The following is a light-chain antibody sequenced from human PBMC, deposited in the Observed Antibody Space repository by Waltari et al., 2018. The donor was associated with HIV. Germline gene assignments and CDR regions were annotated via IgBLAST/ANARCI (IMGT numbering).Light chain of an antibody. Sequence: QSALTQPASVSGSPGQSITLSCTGTSSDIGSYAPVSWYQQHPGKDPKLMIYEVNNRPSGIADGFSVAKSGNTASLPISGLQAEDDADYYCSSHTTSSTLYVFGTGTKVTVL. J-gene: IGLJ1*01. CDR1: SSDIGSYAP. CDR2: EVN. CDR3: SSHTTSSTLYV. V-gene: IGLV2-14*01.